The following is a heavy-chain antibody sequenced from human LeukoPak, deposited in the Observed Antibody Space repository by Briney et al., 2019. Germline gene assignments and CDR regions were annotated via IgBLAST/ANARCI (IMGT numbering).Heavy chain of an antibody. D-gene: IGHD2/OR15-2a*01. CDR2: ISGSGGST. CDR3: AKDRTFFDP. CDR1: GFTFSSYA. Sequence: GGSLRLSCADSGFTFSSYAMSWVRQDPGKGLEWVSAISGSGGSTYYAVSVKGRFTISRDNSKNTLYLQTNSLRAEDTAVYYCAKDRTFFDPWGQGTLVTVSS. J-gene: IGHJ5*02. V-gene: IGHV3-23*01.